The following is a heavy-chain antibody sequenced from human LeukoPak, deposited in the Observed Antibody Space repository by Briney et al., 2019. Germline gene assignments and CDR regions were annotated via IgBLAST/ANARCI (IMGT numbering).Heavy chain of an antibody. CDR1: GGSSSGYY. Sequence: SETLSLTCAVYGGSSSGYYWSWIRQPPGKGLEWIGEINHSGSTNYNPSLKSRVTISVDTSKNQFSLKLSSVTAADTAVYYCAREKAAAGMYYGMDVWGQGTTVTVSS. V-gene: IGHV4-34*01. J-gene: IGHJ6*02. D-gene: IGHD6-13*01. CDR2: INHSGST. CDR3: AREKAAAGMYYGMDV.